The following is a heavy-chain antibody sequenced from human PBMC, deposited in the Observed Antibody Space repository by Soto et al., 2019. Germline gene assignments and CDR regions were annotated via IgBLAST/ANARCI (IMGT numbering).Heavy chain of an antibody. Sequence: EVQLLESGGDLVQPGGSLRLACAASGFTFRGDAMSWVRQAPGKGLEWVSSISGSGEMTHYAESVKGRFTISRDNSKNTLHRQMESLRAEDTAVYYCARSEMTYNWNDWGQGTLVTVSS. CDR2: ISGSGEMT. J-gene: IGHJ4*02. V-gene: IGHV3-23*01. CDR1: GFTFRGDA. CDR3: ARSEMTYNWND. D-gene: IGHD1-20*01.